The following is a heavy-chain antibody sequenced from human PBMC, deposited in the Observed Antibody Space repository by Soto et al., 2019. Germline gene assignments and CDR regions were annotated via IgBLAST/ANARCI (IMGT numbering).Heavy chain of an antibody. CDR2: ISPYNGTT. CDR1: GYTFTTDG. D-gene: IGHD1-1*01. CDR3: ARDGERDTGLNFYYYLHGMDA. V-gene: IGHV1-18*04. Sequence: GTSVKVSCRASGYTFTTDGISWVRQAPGQGLEWMGWISPYNGTTKYAEKFQGEMTMTTDTATSTAYMDLRSLRSDDTAVYYCARDGERDTGLNFYYYLHGMDAWGQGTRVTVSS. J-gene: IGHJ6*02.